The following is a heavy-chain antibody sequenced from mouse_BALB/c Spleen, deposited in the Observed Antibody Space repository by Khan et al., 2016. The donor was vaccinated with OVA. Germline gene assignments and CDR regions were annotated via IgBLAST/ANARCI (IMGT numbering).Heavy chain of an antibody. CDR2: ISTYYGDA. Sequence: QVQLQQSGAELVRPGVSVKISCKGSGYTFTDFTMHWVKQSHAMSLEWIGVISTYYGDATYNQKFKDKATMTVDKSSSTAYMELARLTSEDSAIYXRRRGGGGNRFAYWGQGTLVTVSA. CDR1: GYTFTDFT. J-gene: IGHJ3*01. V-gene: IGHV1S137*01. CDR3: RRGGGGNRFAY.